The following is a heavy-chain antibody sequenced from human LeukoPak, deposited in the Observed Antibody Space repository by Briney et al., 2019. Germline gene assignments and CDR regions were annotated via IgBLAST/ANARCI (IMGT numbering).Heavy chain of an antibody. CDR1: GYSISSGYY. CDR3: ARVSYYGSGRSYYYGMDV. D-gene: IGHD3-10*01. Sequence: SETLSLTCTVSGYSISSGYYWGWIRQPPGKGLEWIGSIYHSGSTYYNPSLKSRVTISVDTSKNQFSLKLSSVTAADTAVYYCARVSYYGSGRSYYYGMDVWGQGTTVTVSS. V-gene: IGHV4-38-2*02. J-gene: IGHJ6*02. CDR2: IYHSGST.